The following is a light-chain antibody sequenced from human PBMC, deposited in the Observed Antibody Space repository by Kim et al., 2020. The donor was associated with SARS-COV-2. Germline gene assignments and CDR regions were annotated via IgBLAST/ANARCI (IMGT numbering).Light chain of an antibody. CDR1: SLRSYY. Sequence: ALGQTVRSTGQGDSLRSYYASWYQQKPGQAPVLVIYGKNNRPSGIPDRFSGSSSGNTASLTITGAQAEDEADYYCNSRDSSGNPYVFGTGTKVTVL. V-gene: IGLV3-19*01. CDR3: NSRDSSGNPYV. CDR2: GKN. J-gene: IGLJ1*01.